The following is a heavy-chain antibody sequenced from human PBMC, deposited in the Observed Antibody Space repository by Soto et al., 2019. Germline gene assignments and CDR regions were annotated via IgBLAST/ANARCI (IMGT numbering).Heavy chain of an antibody. D-gene: IGHD3-16*02. V-gene: IGHV3-21*01. CDR1: GFTFSSCG. Sequence: GGSLRLSCAASGFTFSSCGMNWVRQAPGEGLEWVSSISSSSTYIYYADSVRGRFAISRDNAKNSLYLQMSSLRAEDTAIYYCRREDRSGYWSRG. J-gene: IGHJ4*02. CDR3: RREDRSGY. CDR2: ISSSSTYI.